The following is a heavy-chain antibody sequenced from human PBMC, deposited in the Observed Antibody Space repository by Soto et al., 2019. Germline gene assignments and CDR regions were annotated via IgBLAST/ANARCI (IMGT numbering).Heavy chain of an antibody. D-gene: IGHD4-17*01. V-gene: IGHV3-23*01. J-gene: IGHJ6*02. Sequence: LRLSCAASGFTVSSHGMTWVRQTPGKGLEWLSVIGVSGDTYYADSVKGRFTISRDNSKNTLYLQMDSLRDEDTALYYCARAPSPTVKSGMDVWGQGTAVTVSS. CDR3: ARAPSPTVKSGMDV. CDR2: IGVSGDT. CDR1: GFTVSSHG.